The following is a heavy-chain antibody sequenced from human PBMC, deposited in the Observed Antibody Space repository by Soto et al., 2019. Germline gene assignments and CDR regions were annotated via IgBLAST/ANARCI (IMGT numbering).Heavy chain of an antibody. V-gene: IGHV1-2*02. Sequence: ASVKVSCKASGYTFTGYYMHWVRQAPGQGLEWMGWINPNSGGTNYAQKFQGRVTMTRDTSISTAYMELSRLRSDDTAVYYCARDFGLIRPRKDWFDPWGQGTLVTVSS. CDR1: GYTFTGYY. J-gene: IGHJ5*02. CDR2: INPNSGGT. CDR3: ARDFGLIRPRKDWFDP. D-gene: IGHD2-21*01.